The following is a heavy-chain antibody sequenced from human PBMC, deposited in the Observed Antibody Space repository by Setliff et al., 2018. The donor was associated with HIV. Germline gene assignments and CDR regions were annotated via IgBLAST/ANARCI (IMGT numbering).Heavy chain of an antibody. CDR1: GASISSHY. V-gene: IGHV4-59*11. J-gene: IGHJ5*01. CDR2: IYYSGNT. CDR3: ARGWGDNSFDS. Sequence: TLSLTCTVSGASISSHYWAWIRQSPGKGLEWIGYIYYSGNTNYSPSLKSRVTISVHTSKNQFSLRLRSVTAADTAVYYCARGWGDNSFDSWGQGTLVTVS. D-gene: IGHD1-26*01.